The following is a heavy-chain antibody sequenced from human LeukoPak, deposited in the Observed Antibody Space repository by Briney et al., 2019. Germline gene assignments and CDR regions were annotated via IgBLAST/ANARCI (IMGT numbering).Heavy chain of an antibody. Sequence: ASVKVSCKASGYTFTGYYMHWVRQAPGQGLEWIGWINTISGGTNYAQKFQGGVTMTRDTSISTAYMELSRLTSDDTAVYYCARVRYRLAETYIDYWGQGTLVTVSS. D-gene: IGHD3-16*01. J-gene: IGHJ4*02. V-gene: IGHV1-2*02. CDR1: GYTFTGYY. CDR2: INTISGGT. CDR3: ARVRYRLAETYIDY.